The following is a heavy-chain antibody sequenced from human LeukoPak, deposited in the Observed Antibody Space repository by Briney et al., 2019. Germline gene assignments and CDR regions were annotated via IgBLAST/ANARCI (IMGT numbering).Heavy chain of an antibody. CDR2: IYYSGST. Sequence: PSETLSLTRTVSGGSISSSSYYWGWIRQPPGKGLEWIGSIYYSGSTYYNPSLKSRVTISVDTSKNQFSLKLSSVTAADTAVYYCARLFSSSWYRGAFDLWGQGTMVTVS. CDR1: GGSISSSSYY. CDR3: ARLFSSSWYRGAFDL. J-gene: IGHJ3*01. V-gene: IGHV4-39*01. D-gene: IGHD6-13*01.